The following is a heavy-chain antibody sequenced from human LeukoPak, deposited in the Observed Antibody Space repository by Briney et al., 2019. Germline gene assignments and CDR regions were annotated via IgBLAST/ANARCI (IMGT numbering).Heavy chain of an antibody. CDR2: IFHSGTT. CDR3: ARHALLATHSNHFDD. J-gene: IGHJ4*02. CDR1: GAPFSGYY. V-gene: IGHV4-34*12. D-gene: IGHD4-23*01. Sequence: PSETLSLTCAVYGAPFSGYYWSWIRQSPGKGLEWIGDIFHSGTTYYSPSLKSRVTMSVDTPKNRFSLKLSSVTAADTAVYYCARHALLATHSNHFDDWGQGTLVTVSS.